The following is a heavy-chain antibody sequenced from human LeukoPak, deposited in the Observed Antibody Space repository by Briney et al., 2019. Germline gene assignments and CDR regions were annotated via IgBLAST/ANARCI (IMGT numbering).Heavy chain of an antibody. J-gene: IGHJ6*03. CDR2: IYYSGST. Sequence: SETLSLTCAVYGGSFSGYYWSWIRQPPGKGLEWVGYIYYSGSTNYNPSLKSRVTISVDTSKNQFSLKLSSVTAADTAVYYCARAPDVYYYYYMDVWGKGTTVTVSS. CDR1: GGSFSGYY. D-gene: IGHD1-14*01. CDR3: ARAPDVYYYYYMDV. V-gene: IGHV4-59*01.